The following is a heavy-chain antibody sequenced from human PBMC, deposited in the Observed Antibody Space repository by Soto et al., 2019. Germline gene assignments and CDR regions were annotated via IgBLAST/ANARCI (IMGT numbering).Heavy chain of an antibody. V-gene: IGHV1-69*01. D-gene: IGHD3-10*01. Sequence: QVQLVQSGAEVKKPGSSVKVSCKASGGTFSSYALSWVRQAPGQGLEWVGGIIPMFGIANNAQKFQGRVTITADESTSTAYMELSSLRSEDTAVYFCARGGRVGSGSYDAFDIWGQGTMVTVSS. CDR3: ARGGRVGSGSYDAFDI. J-gene: IGHJ3*02. CDR2: IIPMFGIA. CDR1: GGTFSSYA.